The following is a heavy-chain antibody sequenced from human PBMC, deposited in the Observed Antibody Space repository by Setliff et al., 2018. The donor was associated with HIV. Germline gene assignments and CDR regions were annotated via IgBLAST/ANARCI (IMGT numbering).Heavy chain of an antibody. V-gene: IGHV1-69*06. J-gene: IGHJ4*02. CDR3: AREVAARPYFDF. CDR2: MVPVIGAA. Sequence: SVKVSCKASGGSFSSYGINGLRQAPGQGLEWMGGMVPVIGAAQYAQKFQGRVTITADRVTSTAYMELTSLTSDDTAVYYCAREVAARPYFDFWGQGTLVTVSS. CDR1: GGSFSSYG. D-gene: IGHD6-6*01.